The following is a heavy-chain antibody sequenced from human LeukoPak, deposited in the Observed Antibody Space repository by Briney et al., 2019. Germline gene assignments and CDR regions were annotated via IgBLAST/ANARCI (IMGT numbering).Heavy chain of an antibody. Sequence: SETLSLTCAVYGGSFSGYYWSWIRQPPGKGLEWIGEINHSGSTNYNPSLKSRVTISVDTSKNQFSLKLGSVTAADTAVYYCARDLQQLEAFDIWGQGTMVTVSS. V-gene: IGHV4-34*01. J-gene: IGHJ3*02. CDR1: GGSFSGYY. CDR2: INHSGST. CDR3: ARDLQQLEAFDI. D-gene: IGHD6-13*01.